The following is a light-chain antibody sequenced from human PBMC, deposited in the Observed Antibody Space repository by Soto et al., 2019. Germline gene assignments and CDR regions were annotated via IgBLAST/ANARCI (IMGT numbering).Light chain of an antibody. CDR2: GAS. J-gene: IGKJ3*01. V-gene: IGKV3-20*01. CDR3: QQYGSSRT. CDR1: QSVSSSY. Sequence: EIVLTQSPGTLSLSPGERATLSCRASQSVSSSYLARYQQKPGQAPRLLIYGASSRATGIPDRFSGSGSGTDFTLTISRLEPEDFAVYYCQQYGSSRTFGPGT.